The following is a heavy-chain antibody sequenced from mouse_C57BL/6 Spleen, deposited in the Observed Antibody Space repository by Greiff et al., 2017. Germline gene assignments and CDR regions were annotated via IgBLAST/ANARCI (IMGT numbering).Heavy chain of an antibody. CDR3: TTGGDDLDY. CDR2: IDPENGDT. CDR1: GFNIKDDY. D-gene: IGHD2-3*01. J-gene: IGHJ2*01. Sequence: VQLQQSGAELVRPGASVKLSCTASGFNIKDDYMHWVKPRPEQGLEWIGWIDPENGDTEYASKFQGKATITADTSSNTAYLQLSSLTSEDTAVYYCTTGGDDLDYWGQGTTLTVSS. V-gene: IGHV14-4*01.